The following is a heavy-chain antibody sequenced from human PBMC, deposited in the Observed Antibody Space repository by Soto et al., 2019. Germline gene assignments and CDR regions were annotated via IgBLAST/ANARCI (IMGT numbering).Heavy chain of an antibody. V-gene: IGHV1-3*01. CDR1: GYTFTSYA. CDR3: ARRGSSSYRYYYGMDV. CDR2: INAGNGNT. Sequence: WASVKVSCKASGYTFTSYAMHWVRQAPGQRLEWMGWINAGNGNTKYSQKFQGRVTITRDTSASTAYMELSSLRSEDTAVYYCARRGSSSYRYYYGMDVWGQGTTVTVSS. J-gene: IGHJ6*02. D-gene: IGHD6-6*01.